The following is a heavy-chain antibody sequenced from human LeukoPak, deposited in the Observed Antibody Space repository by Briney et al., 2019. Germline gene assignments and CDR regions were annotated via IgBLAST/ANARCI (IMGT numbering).Heavy chain of an antibody. D-gene: IGHD4-17*01. J-gene: IGHJ4*02. V-gene: IGHV3-20*04. CDR3: ARATRDYGDYSRPSDY. CDR2: INWNGGST. Sequence: GGSLRLSCAASGFTFDDYGMSWVRQAPGKGLEWVSGINWNGGSTGYADSVKGRFTISRDNAKNSLYLQMNSLRAEDTALYYCARATRDYGDYSRPSDYWGQGTLVTVSS. CDR1: GFTFDDYG.